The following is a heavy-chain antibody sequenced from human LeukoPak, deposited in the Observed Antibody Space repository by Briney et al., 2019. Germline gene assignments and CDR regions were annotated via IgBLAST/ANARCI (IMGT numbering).Heavy chain of an antibody. V-gene: IGHV3-21*01. Sequence: GGSLRLSCAASGFTFSSYSMNWVRQAPGKGLEWDSSISSSSYIYYADSVKGRFTISRDNAKNSLYLQMNSLRAEDTAVYYCARLVSGSYSDYFDYWGQGTLVTVSS. CDR2: ISSSSYI. D-gene: IGHD1-26*01. CDR3: ARLVSGSYSDYFDY. CDR1: GFTFSSYS. J-gene: IGHJ4*02.